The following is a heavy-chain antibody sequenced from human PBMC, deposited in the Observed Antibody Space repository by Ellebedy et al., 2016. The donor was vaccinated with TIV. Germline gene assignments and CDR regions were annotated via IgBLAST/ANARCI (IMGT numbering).Heavy chain of an antibody. CDR2: IYPGDSDT. CDR1: GYSFISYW. CDR3: ARLGGSYGYYYGMDV. Sequence: GESLKISCKGSGYSFISYWIGWVRQMPGKGLEWMGIIYPGDSDTIYSPSFQGQVTIPADKSISTAYLQWSSLKASDTAMYYCARLGGSYGYYYGMDVWGQGTTVTVSS. D-gene: IGHD1-26*01. V-gene: IGHV5-51*01. J-gene: IGHJ6*02.